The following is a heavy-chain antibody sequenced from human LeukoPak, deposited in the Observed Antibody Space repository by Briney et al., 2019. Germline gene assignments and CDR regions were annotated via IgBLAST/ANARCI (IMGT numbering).Heavy chain of an antibody. CDR3: ARDCSGGSCFSGPFEY. J-gene: IGHJ4*02. CDR1: GGCISYSSYY. V-gene: IGHV4-39*02. Sequence: PSETLSLTCTVSGGCISYSSYYWGWIRQPSGKGLEWIGSIYYTGSSYYNPSLKSRVTISVDTSKNQFSLKLRSVTAADTAVYYCARDCSGGSCFSGPFEYWGQGTLVTVSS. CDR2: IYYTGSS. D-gene: IGHD2-15*01.